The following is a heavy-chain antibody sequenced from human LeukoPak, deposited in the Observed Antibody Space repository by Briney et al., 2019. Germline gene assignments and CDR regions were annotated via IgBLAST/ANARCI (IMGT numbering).Heavy chain of an antibody. CDR2: IYYSGST. CDR3: ARRAPYSYEWSALDY. J-gene: IGHJ4*02. CDR1: GGSISSYY. V-gene: IGHV4-59*08. Sequence: PSETLSLTCTVSGGSISSYYWSWIRQPPGKGLEWIGYIYYSGSTNYNPSLKSRVTISVDTSKNQFSLKLSSVTAADTAVYYCARRAPYSYEWSALDYWGQGTLVTVSS. D-gene: IGHD5-18*01.